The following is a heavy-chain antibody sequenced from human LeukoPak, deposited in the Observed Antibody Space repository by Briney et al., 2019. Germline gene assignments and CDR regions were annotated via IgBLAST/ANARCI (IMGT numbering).Heavy chain of an antibody. CDR3: AKPLRTMVRGGGFDY. CDR2: ISYDGSNK. V-gene: IGHV3-30*18. CDR1: GFTFSSYG. D-gene: IGHD3-10*01. Sequence: GSLRLSCAASGFTFSSYGMHWVRQAPGKGLEWVAVISYDGSNKYYADSVKGRFTISRDNSKNTLYLQMNSLRAEDTAVYYCAKPLRTMVRGGGFDYWGQGTLVTVSS. J-gene: IGHJ4*02.